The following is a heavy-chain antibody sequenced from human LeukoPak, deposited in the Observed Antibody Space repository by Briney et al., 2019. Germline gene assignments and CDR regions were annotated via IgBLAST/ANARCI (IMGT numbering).Heavy chain of an antibody. D-gene: IGHD1-26*01. Sequence: SETLSLTCTVSGGSISSYYWSWIRQPAGKGLEWIGRIYTSGSTNYNPSLKSRVTMSVDTSKNQFSLKLSSVTAADTAVYYCARDGSNWRDSPPDSWGQGTLVTVSS. CDR2: IYTSGST. CDR3: ARDGSNWRDSPPDS. J-gene: IGHJ4*02. CDR1: GGSISSYY. V-gene: IGHV4-4*07.